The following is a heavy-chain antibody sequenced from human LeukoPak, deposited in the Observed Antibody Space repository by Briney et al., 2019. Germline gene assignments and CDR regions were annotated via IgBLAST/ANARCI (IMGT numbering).Heavy chain of an antibody. V-gene: IGHV3-11*01. J-gene: IGHJ6*03. D-gene: IGHD4-23*01. CDR2: ISTSGSTI. CDR1: GFNFSDYY. Sequence: GGSLRLSCAASGFNFSDYYMSWIRQAPGKGLERVSYISTSGSTIYYADSVKGRFTISRDNAKNTLYLQMNSLRAEDTAVYYCARESSHGGTGYYYYYYMDVWGKGTTVTVSS. CDR3: ARESSHGGTGYYYYYYMDV.